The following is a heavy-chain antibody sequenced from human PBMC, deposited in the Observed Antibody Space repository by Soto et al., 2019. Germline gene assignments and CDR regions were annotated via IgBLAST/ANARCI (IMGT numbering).Heavy chain of an antibody. J-gene: IGHJ4*02. CDR2: INPSGGST. CDR1: GYTFTRYY. V-gene: IGHV1-46*01. CDR3: ARDFVEVPSALYYFDS. D-gene: IGHD2-2*01. Sequence: QVQLVQSGAEVKKPGASVNISCKASGYTFTRYYMHWVRQAPGQGLEWMGIINPSGGSTSYAQKFQGRVTLTRDTSTSTVYVELSSLRSEDTAVYYCARDFVEVPSALYYFDSWGQGTLVTVSS.